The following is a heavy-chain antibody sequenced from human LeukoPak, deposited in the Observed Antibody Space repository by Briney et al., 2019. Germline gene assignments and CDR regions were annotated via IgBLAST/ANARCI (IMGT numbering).Heavy chain of an antibody. D-gene: IGHD6-6*01. CDR1: GFTFSSYW. V-gene: IGHV3-74*01. J-gene: IGHJ4*02. CDR2: INTDGSST. Sequence: GGSLRLSCAASGFTFSSYWMHWVRQAPGKGLVWVSRINTDGSSTTYADSVRGRFTISRDNAKNTLYLQMNSLSAEDTAVYYCARGYSSSYRIDYWGQGTLVTVSS. CDR3: ARGYSSSYRIDY.